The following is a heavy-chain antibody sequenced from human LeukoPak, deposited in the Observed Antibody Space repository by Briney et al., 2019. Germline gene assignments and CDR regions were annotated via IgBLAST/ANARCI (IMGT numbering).Heavy chain of an antibody. CDR2: ISGGGGST. V-gene: IGHV3-43*02. CDR3: AKVQTGAGIGWYYYYGMDV. Sequence: GGSLRLSCAASGFTFDDYAMHWVRQAPGKGLEWVSLISGGGGSTYYADSVKGRFTISRDNSKNSLYLQMNSLRTEDTALYYCAKVQTGAGIGWYYYYGMDVWGQGTTVTVSS. D-gene: IGHD2-15*01. CDR1: GFTFDDYA. J-gene: IGHJ6*02.